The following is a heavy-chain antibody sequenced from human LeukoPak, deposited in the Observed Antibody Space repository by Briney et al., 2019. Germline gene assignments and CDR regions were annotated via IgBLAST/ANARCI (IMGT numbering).Heavy chain of an antibody. V-gene: IGHV4-34*01. CDR3: ARITMVRGVIYYMDV. D-gene: IGHD3-10*01. J-gene: IGHJ6*03. CDR1: GGSFSGYY. CDR2: INHSGST. Sequence: SETLSLTCAVYGGSFSGYYWSWIRQPPGKGLEWIGEINHSGSTNYNPSLKSRVTTSVDTSKNQFSLKLSSVAAADTAVYYCARITMVRGVIYYMDVWGKGTTVTISS.